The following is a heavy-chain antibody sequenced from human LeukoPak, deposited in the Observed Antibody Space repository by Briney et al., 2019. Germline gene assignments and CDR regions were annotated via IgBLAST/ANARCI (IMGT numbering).Heavy chain of an antibody. V-gene: IGHV4-30-4*01. Sequence: PSQTLSLTCSVSGGSISSGDYFWTWIRQPPGKGLEYIGYIYYSGTTYYNPSLKSRITMSVDTSANQFSLRLTSVSAADTAVYYCTRAYWIGFHFDSWGQGILVSVSS. CDR2: IYYSGTT. J-gene: IGHJ4*02. CDR1: GGSISSGDYF. D-gene: IGHD3-3*01. CDR3: TRAYWIGFHFDS.